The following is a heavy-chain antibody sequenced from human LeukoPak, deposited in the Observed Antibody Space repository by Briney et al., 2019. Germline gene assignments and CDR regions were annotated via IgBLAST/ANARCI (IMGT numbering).Heavy chain of an antibody. J-gene: IGHJ4*02. D-gene: IGHD5-18*01. CDR2: IYSGGST. V-gene: IGHV3-53*01. CDR1: GFTVSSNY. CDR3: ARGVDPAYYYFDY. Sequence: GGSLRLSCAASGFTVSSNYMSWVRHTPGKGLEWVSLIYSGGSTYYADSVKGRFTISRDNSKNTLYLQMNSLRAEDTAVYYCARGVDPAYYYFDYWGQGTLVTVSS.